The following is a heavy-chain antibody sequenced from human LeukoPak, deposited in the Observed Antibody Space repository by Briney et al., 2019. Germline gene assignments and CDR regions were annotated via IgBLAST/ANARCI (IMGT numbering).Heavy chain of an antibody. CDR2: ISSSSSYI. Sequence: TGGSLRLSCAASGSTFSSYSMNWVRQAPGKGLEWVSSISSSSSYIYYADSVKGRFTISRDNAKNSLYLQMNSLRAEDTAVYYCARVKRSKTVTEPFDYWGQGTLVTVSS. CDR1: GSTFSSYS. J-gene: IGHJ4*02. V-gene: IGHV3-21*01. CDR3: ARVKRSKTVTEPFDY. D-gene: IGHD4-4*01.